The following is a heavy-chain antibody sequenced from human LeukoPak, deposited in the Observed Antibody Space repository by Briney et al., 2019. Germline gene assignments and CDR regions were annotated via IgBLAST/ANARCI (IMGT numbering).Heavy chain of an antibody. CDR3: ARGGDIVATIRRRAMIDY. CDR2: IYYSGST. Sequence: PSETLSLTCTVSGGSISSSSYYWGWIRQRPGKGLEWIGSIYYSGSTYYNPSLKSRVTISVDTSKNQFSLKLSSVTAADTAVYYCARGGDIVATIRRRAMIDYWGQGTLVTVSS. D-gene: IGHD5-12*01. V-gene: IGHV4-39*07. J-gene: IGHJ4*02. CDR1: GGSISSSSYY.